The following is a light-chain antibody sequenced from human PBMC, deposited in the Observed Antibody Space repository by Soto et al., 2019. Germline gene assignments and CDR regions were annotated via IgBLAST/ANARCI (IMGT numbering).Light chain of an antibody. V-gene: IGLV2-14*03. Sequence: QSALTQPASVSGSPGQSITISCTGTSTEVGSYNYVCWFQKYPGKAPKLIIYDVTNRPSGVSNRFSGSKSGTTASLTISGLQPEDEADYYCSSYTTRVTLGVRFGGGTQLTVL. J-gene: IGLJ2*01. CDR3: SSYTTRVTLGVR. CDR2: DVT. CDR1: STEVGSYNY.